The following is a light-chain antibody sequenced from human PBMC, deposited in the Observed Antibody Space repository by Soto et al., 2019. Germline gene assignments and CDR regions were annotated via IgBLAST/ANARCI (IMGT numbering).Light chain of an antibody. J-gene: IGLJ1*01. CDR1: SSNIGGNS. Sequence: QSVLMQQPSVSAAPGQKVTISCSGSSSNIGGNSVSWYQQLPGTAPKLLIYDDNKRPSGIPDRFSGSKSGTSATLGITGFQTGDEADYYCGSWDSSLSAYVFGTGTKVTVL. CDR3: GSWDSSLSAYV. V-gene: IGLV1-51*01. CDR2: DDN.